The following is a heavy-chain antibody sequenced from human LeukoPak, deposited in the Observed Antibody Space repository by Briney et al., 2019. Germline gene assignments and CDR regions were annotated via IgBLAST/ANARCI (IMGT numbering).Heavy chain of an antibody. D-gene: IGHD2-15*01. V-gene: IGHV3-21*01. J-gene: IGHJ6*02. Sequence: GGSLRLSCAASGFTFRRYSMNWVRQAPGKGLEWVCSITSSSSFIYHAESVKGRFTISRDNDKNSLYLQMNSLREEDTAVYYCARDMPGRDCSGGSCYGYGLDVWGQGTTVTVSS. CDR3: ARDMPGRDCSGGSCYGYGLDV. CDR1: GFTFRRYS. CDR2: ITSSSSFI.